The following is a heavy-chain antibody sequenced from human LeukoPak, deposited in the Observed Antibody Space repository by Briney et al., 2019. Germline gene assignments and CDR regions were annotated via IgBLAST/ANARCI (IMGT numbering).Heavy chain of an antibody. CDR1: GYTFTSYA. Sequence: ASVKVSCKASGYTFTSYAMDWVRQAPGQRLEWMGWINTGNGDTKYSQKFQGRVTITRDTSASTAYMELSSLRSEDTAVYYCARDRTSYYDSRGYTFDYWGQGTLVIVSS. J-gene: IGHJ4*02. CDR2: INTGNGDT. CDR3: ARDRTSYYDSRGYTFDY. V-gene: IGHV1-3*04. D-gene: IGHD3-22*01.